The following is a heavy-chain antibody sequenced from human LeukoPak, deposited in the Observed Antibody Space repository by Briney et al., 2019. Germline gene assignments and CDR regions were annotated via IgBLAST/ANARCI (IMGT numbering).Heavy chain of an antibody. V-gene: IGHV4-30-4*01. Sequence: SQTLSLTCTVSGGSVSSGEYYWSWVRQPPGKGLEWIGYIYYSGSTYYNPSLKSRVTISVDTSKNQFSLKLSSVTAADTAVYYCARDPDYSGAFDIWGQGTMVTVSS. J-gene: IGHJ3*02. CDR3: ARDPDYSGAFDI. CDR2: IYYSGST. CDR1: GGSVSSGEYY. D-gene: IGHD2-15*01.